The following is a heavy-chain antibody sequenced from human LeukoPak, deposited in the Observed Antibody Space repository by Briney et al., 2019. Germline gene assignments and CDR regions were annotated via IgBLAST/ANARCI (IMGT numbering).Heavy chain of an antibody. CDR1: GGSISSYY. CDR3: ASGYSGYDWPRPFDY. V-gene: IGHV4-4*07. Sequence: PSETLSLTCTVSGGSISSYYWSWIRQPAGKGLEWIGRIYTSGSTNYNPSLKSRVTMSVDTSKNQFSLKLSSVTAADTAVYNCASGYSGYDWPRPFDYWGQGTLVTVSS. D-gene: IGHD5-12*01. J-gene: IGHJ4*02. CDR2: IYTSGST.